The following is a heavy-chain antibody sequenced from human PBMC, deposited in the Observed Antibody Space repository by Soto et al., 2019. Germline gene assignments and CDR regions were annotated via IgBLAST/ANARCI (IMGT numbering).Heavy chain of an antibody. V-gene: IGHV3-23*01. CDR2: IRSSGGSK. Sequence: GGSLRLSCAASGFSFSSYAMSWVRQAPGKGLEWVSAIRSSGGSKYYADSVKGRFTISRDNSKNTLYLQMNSLRAEDTALYYCGKHGDDGYYLYYMDVWGKGTTVTVSS. CDR3: GKHGDDGYYLYYMDV. D-gene: IGHD2-21*02. J-gene: IGHJ6*03. CDR1: GFSFSSYA.